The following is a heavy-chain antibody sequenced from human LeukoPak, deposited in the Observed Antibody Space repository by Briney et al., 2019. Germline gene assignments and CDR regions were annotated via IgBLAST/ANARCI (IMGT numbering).Heavy chain of an antibody. CDR3: AKAFGWYFDY. Sequence: GGSLRLSCAASGFTFTDYSMNWVRQAPGKGLEWVSAIVSSSTHIYYADSVKGRFTISRDNARNSLYLQMNSLRAEDTAVYYCAKAFGWYFDYWGQGALVTVSS. J-gene: IGHJ4*02. V-gene: IGHV3-21*01. CDR2: IVSSSTHI. CDR1: GFTFTDYS. D-gene: IGHD3-10*01.